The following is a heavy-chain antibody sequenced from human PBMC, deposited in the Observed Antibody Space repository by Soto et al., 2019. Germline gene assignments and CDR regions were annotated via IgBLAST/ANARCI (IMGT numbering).Heavy chain of an antibody. CDR2: ISSTSSTI. D-gene: IGHD2-2*01. CDR3: AKSDRYCSSTSCPTDHAFDI. CDR1: GFTFSSYS. V-gene: IGHV3-48*01. Sequence: GGSLRLSCAASGFTFSSYSMNWGRQAPGKGLEWVSYISSTSSTIYYADSVKGRFTISRDNAKNTLYLQMNSLRAEDTAVYYCAKSDRYCSSTSCPTDHAFDIWGQGTMVTVSS. J-gene: IGHJ3*02.